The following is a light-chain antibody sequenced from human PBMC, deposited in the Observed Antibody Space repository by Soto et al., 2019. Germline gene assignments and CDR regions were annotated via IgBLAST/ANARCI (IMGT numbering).Light chain of an antibody. V-gene: IGKV1-5*01. Sequence: IQMTQSPSTQSASVGDRVTITCRASQSISSWLAWYQQKPGKAPKLLIYDASSLESGVPSRFSGSGSGTEFTLTISSLQPDDFATYYCQQYNSYSPWTFGQGTKVEIK. CDR2: DAS. J-gene: IGKJ1*01. CDR1: QSISSW. CDR3: QQYNSYSPWT.